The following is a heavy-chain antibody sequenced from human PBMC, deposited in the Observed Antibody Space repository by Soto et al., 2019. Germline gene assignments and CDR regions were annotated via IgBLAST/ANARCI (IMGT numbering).Heavy chain of an antibody. Sequence: SETLSLTCTVSASSITDASYWGWIRQPPGKGLEWIGSSHHGGGTYYNPSLKSRVTISVDTSKNQLSLKLTSVAAADAAVYYCARVMSLGSTWYFDYWGKGTQVTVPQ. CDR2: SHHGGGT. CDR3: ARVMSLGSTWYFDY. CDR1: ASSITDASY. J-gene: IGHJ4*02. D-gene: IGHD6-13*01. V-gene: IGHV4-38-2*02.